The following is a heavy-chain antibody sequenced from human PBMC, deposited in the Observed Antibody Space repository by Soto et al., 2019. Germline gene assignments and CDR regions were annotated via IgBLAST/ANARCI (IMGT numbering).Heavy chain of an antibody. CDR1: CGSISSGDYY. CDR3: ARDQYSSGWHMDY. CDR2: IYYSGST. J-gene: IGHJ4*02. Sequence: SETLSLTCTVSCGSISSGDYYWSWIRQPPGKGLEWIGYIYYSGSTYYNPSLKSRVTISVDTSKNQFSLKLSSVTAADTAVYYCARDQYSSGWHMDYWGQGTLVTVSS. D-gene: IGHD6-19*01. V-gene: IGHV4-30-4*01.